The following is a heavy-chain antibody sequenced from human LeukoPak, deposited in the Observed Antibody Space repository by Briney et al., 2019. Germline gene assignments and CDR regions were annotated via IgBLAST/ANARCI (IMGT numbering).Heavy chain of an antibody. CDR3: ARDDNSQGATTLFDF. J-gene: IGHJ4*02. CDR1: GFTFINYA. D-gene: IGHD1-26*01. Sequence: PGGSLRLSCTASGFTFINYAMTWVRQAPGKGLEWVSATSGSDGNTFYADSVKGRFTISRDNSKNALYLQMNSLRAEDTAIYYCARDDNSQGATTLFDFWGQGTLVTVSS. CDR2: TSGSDGNT. V-gene: IGHV3-23*01.